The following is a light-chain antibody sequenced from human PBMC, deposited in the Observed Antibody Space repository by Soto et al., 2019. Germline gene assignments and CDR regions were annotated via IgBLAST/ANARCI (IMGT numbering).Light chain of an antibody. Sequence: DIQMTQSPSPLSASVGDRVTITCRASQDIGSHLAWYQQKTEKAPKSLIYFASTLQSGVPSRFRASGSGTDFTLTISRLQPEDFATYYCQQFRSFPITFGQGTRLEIK. CDR1: QDIGSH. J-gene: IGKJ5*01. CDR3: QQFRSFPIT. V-gene: IGKV1D-16*01. CDR2: FAS.